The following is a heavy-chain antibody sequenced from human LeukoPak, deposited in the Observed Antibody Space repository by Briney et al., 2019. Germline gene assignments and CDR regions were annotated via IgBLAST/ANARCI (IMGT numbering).Heavy chain of an antibody. CDR2: IYYSGST. J-gene: IGHJ3*02. CDR1: GGSISSGGYY. CDR3: ASADYDMAFDI. V-gene: IGHV4-31*03. D-gene: IGHD3-9*01. Sequence: PSQTLSLTCTVSGGSISSGGYYWSWIRQHPGKGLEWIGYIYYSGSTDYNPSLKSRSTMSVDTSKNQFSLKLSSVTAADTAVYYCASADYDMAFDIWGQGTMVTVSS.